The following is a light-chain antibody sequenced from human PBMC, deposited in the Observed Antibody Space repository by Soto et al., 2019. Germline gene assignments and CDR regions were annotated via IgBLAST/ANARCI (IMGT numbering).Light chain of an antibody. CDR2: NNN. CDR3: AAWDDSLKGYV. CDR1: SSNIGSNT. Sequence: QSVLTQPPSASGTPGQRVTISCSGSSSNIGSNTANWYQQLPGTAPKLLIYNNNRRPSGVPARFSGSKSGTSASLAISGLQAEDEADYYCAAWDDSLKGYVFATGTKLTVL. J-gene: IGLJ1*01. V-gene: IGLV1-44*01.